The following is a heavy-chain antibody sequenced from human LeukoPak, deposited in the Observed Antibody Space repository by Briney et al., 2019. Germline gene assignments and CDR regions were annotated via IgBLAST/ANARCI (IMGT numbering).Heavy chain of an antibody. V-gene: IGHV4-59*11. D-gene: IGHD4-17*01. J-gene: IGHJ3*02. CDR3: ARDVVTVTKGFDI. CDR2: ITYIGST. Sequence: SETLSLTCAVPTDSFSIHYRTWIRQPPGKRLEWIWYITYIGSTNYIPSLKSRVTISIDTSKNQFSLKLSSVTAADTAVYYCARDVVTVTKGFDIWGQGKMVSVS. CDR1: TDSFSIHY.